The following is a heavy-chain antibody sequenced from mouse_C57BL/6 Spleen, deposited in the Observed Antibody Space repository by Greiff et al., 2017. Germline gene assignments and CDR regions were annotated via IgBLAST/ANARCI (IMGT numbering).Heavy chain of an antibody. J-gene: IGHJ2*01. V-gene: IGHV5-4*03. CDR2: ISDGGSYT. CDR1: GFTFSSYA. D-gene: IGHD2-4*01. CDR3: ARVDYLYYFDY. Sequence: EVMLVESGGGLVKPGGSLKLSCAASGFTFSSYAMSWVRQTPEKRLEWVATISDGGSYTYYPDNVKGRFTISRANAKNNLYVQMSHLKSEDTAMYYCARVDYLYYFDYWGQGTTLTVSS.